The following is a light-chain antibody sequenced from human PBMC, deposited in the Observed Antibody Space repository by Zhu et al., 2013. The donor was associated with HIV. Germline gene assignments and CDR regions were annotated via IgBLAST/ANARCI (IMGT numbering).Light chain of an antibody. J-gene: IGKJ1*01. V-gene: IGKV1-6*01. Sequence: AIQMTQSPSSLSASVGDRVVITCRASQGIRNDLGWYQQKPGKAPKLLIYAASTLQSGVPSRFSGVGSGTDFTFTISSLQPEDIASYYCQKYNSAPLTFGQGTKVEIK. CDR2: AAS. CDR3: QKYNSAPLT. CDR1: QGIRND.